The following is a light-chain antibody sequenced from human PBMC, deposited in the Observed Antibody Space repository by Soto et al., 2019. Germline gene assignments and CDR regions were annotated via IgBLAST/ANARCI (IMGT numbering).Light chain of an antibody. Sequence: QSVLTQPASVSGSPGQSIAISCTGTTSDVGAYNYVSWYQQHPGKAPKLMIYQVSNRPSGVSNRFSGAKSGNTASLPISGLQAEDEADYYCSSYTSSTTYVFGTGTKLTVL. CDR3: SSYTSSTTYV. CDR1: TSDVGAYNY. J-gene: IGLJ1*01. CDR2: QVS. V-gene: IGLV2-14*01.